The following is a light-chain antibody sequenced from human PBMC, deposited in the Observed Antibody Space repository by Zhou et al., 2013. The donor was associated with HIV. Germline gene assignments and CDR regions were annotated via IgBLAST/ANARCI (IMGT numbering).Light chain of an antibody. CDR3: QQANRFPQT. CDR2: GAS. V-gene: IGKV1-12*01. Sequence: DIQMTQSPSSVSASTGDRVTITCRASQGISSYLAWYQQKPGKAPKLLIYGASSLQSGVPSRFSGSGFGTDFTLTINRLHPEDFATYYCQQANRFPQTFGQGTKVEIK. J-gene: IGKJ2*01. CDR1: QGISSY.